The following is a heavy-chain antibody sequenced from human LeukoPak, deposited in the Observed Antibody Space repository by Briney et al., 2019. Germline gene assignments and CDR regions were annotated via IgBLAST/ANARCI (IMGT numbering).Heavy chain of an antibody. CDR1: GFTFSSYA. Sequence: GGSLRLSCAASGFTFSSYAMGWVRQAPGKGLEWVSAISGSGGSTYYADSVKGRFTISRDNAKNSLYLQMNSLRAEDTAVYYCAELGITMIGGVWGKGTTVTISS. CDR2: ISGSGGST. V-gene: IGHV3-23*01. D-gene: IGHD3-10*02. CDR3: AELGITMIGGV. J-gene: IGHJ6*04.